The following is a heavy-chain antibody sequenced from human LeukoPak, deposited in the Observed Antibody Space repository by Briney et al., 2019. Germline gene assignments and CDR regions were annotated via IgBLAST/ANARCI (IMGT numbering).Heavy chain of an antibody. CDR1: GFTFSSYA. D-gene: IGHD4-17*01. J-gene: IGHJ6*02. Sequence: GGSLRLSCAASGFTFSSYAMSWVRQAPGKGLEWVSAISGSGGSTYYADSVKGRFTISRDNSKNTLYLQMNSLRAEDTAVYYCARGPTATHSYHYGMDIWGQGTTVTVSS. CDR2: ISGSGGST. V-gene: IGHV3-23*01. CDR3: ARGPTATHSYHYGMDI.